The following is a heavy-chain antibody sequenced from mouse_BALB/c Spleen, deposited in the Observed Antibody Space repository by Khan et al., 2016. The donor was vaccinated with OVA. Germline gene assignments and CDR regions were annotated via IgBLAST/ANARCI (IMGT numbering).Heavy chain of an antibody. CDR1: GYSITSDYA. Sequence: VQLKQSGPGLVKPSQSLSLTCTVTGYSITSDYAWNWIRQFPGNKLEWMGYISSSGSTNYNPALKSRISITVDTSKNQFFLQLNSVTTEDTATYDGARDATRYSYAMDYWGQGTSVTVSS. CDR2: ISSSGST. CDR3: ARDATRYSYAMDY. J-gene: IGHJ4*01. D-gene: IGHD1-1*01. V-gene: IGHV3-2*02.